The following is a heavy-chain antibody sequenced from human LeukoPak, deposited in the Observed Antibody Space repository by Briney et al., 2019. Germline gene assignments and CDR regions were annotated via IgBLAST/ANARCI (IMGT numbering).Heavy chain of an antibody. J-gene: IGHJ6*02. V-gene: IGHV1-18*01. CDR1: GYTFTSYG. Sequence: ASVKVSCKASGYTFTSYGISWVRQAPGQGLEWMGWISAYNGNTNYAQKLQGRVTMTTDTSTSTAYMELRSLRSDDTAVYYCARDLSVVVPQAMDVWGQGTTVTVSS. D-gene: IGHD2-2*01. CDR3: ARDLSVVVPQAMDV. CDR2: ISAYNGNT.